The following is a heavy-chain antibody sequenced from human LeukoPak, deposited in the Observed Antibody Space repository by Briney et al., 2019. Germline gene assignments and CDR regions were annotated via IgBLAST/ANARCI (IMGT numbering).Heavy chain of an antibody. CDR3: ARVRKTRSPKGYFDY. CDR1: GGSISSYY. D-gene: IGHD1-1*01. V-gene: IGHV4-59*01. J-gene: IGHJ4*02. CDR2: IYYSGST. Sequence: SETLSLTCTVSGGSISSYYWSWIRQPPGKGLEWIGYIYYSGSTNYNPSLKSRVTISVDTSKNQFSLKLSSVTAADTAVYYCARVRKTRSPKGYFDYWGQGTLVTVSS.